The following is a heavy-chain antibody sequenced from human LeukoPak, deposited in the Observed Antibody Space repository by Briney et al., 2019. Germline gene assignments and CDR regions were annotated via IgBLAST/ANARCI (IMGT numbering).Heavy chain of an antibody. CDR2: VNPNSGNT. V-gene: IGHV1-8*01. J-gene: IGHJ4*02. Sequence: ASVKVSCKASGYTFTSYDINWVRQATGQGLEWMGWVNPNSGNTGCAQKFQGRVTMTRDTSISTAYMELSRLRSDDTAVYYCARDGGAAAFDYWGQGTLVTVSS. CDR1: GYTFTSYD. CDR3: ARDGGAAAFDY. D-gene: IGHD6-13*01.